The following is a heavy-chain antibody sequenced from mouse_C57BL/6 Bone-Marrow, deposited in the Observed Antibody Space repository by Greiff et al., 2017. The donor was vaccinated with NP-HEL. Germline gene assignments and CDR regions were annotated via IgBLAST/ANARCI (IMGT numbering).Heavy chain of an antibody. V-gene: IGHV1-26*01. Sequence: VQLQQSGPELVKPGASVKISCKASGYTFTDYYMNWVKQSHGKSLEWIGDINPNNGGTSYNQKFKGKATLTVDKSSSTAYMELRSLTSEDSAVYYCARYYYGSSWSFDVWGTGTTVTVSS. CDR2: INPNNGGT. J-gene: IGHJ1*03. D-gene: IGHD1-1*01. CDR3: ARYYYGSSWSFDV. CDR1: GYTFTDYY.